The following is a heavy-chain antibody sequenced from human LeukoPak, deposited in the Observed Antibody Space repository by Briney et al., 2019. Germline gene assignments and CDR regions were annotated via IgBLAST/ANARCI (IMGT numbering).Heavy chain of an antibody. CDR3: ARSPHYYGSGSYHYFDY. CDR2: IYYSGST. D-gene: IGHD3-10*01. CDR1: GGSISSSSYY. J-gene: IGHJ4*02. V-gene: IGHV4-39*01. Sequence: SETLSLTCTVSGGSISSSSYYWGWIRQPPGKGLEWIGTIYYSGSTYYNPSLKSRVTISVDTSKNQFSLKLSSVTAADTAVYYCARSPHYYGSGSYHYFDYWGQGTLVTVSS.